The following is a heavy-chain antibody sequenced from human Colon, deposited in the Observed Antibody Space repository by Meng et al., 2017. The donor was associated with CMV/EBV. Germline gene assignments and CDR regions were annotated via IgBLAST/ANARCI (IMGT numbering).Heavy chain of an antibody. CDR3: ARASNTSFDP. CDR1: GFTFSSYP. V-gene: IGHV3-30*04. CDR2: ISHDGSKR. J-gene: IGHJ5*02. Sequence: GGSLRLSCAASGFTFSSYPIHWVRQVPGKGLEWVALISHDGSKRFYADSVKGRFTISRDNSKNTVDLQMDSLRGEDAAIYYCARASNTSFDPWGQGTRVTVSS. D-gene: IGHD2/OR15-2a*01.